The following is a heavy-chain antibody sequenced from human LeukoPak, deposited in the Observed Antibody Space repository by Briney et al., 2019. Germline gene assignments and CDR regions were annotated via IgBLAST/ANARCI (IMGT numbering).Heavy chain of an antibody. CDR2: INPNSGGT. V-gene: IGHV1-2*02. J-gene: IGHJ3*02. CDR1: GYTFTGYY. D-gene: IGHD1-26*01. Sequence: ATVKVSCKASGYTFTGYYMHWVRQAPGQGLEWMGWINPNSGGTNYAQKFQGRVTMTTDTSTSTAYMELRSLRSDDTAVYYCARDRSGSYPDAFDIWGQGTMVTVSS. CDR3: ARDRSGSYPDAFDI.